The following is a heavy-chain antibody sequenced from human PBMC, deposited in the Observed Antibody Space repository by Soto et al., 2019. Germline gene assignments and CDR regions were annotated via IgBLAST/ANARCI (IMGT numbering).Heavy chain of an antibody. V-gene: IGHV3-30*03. CDR2: ISYDGSNK. CDR3: ARNRLREGIAARPASNYSYGMDV. Sequence: LRLSCAASGFTFSSYGMPWVRRAPGRGLEWVAVISYDGSNKYYADSVKGRFTISRDNSKNTLYLQMNSLRAEDTAVYYCARNRLREGIAARPASNYSYGMDVSGPATTGTVS. J-gene: IGHJ6*02. CDR1: GFTFSSYG. D-gene: IGHD6-6*01.